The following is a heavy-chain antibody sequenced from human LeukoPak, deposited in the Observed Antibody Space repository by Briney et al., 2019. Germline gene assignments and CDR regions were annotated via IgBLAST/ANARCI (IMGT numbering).Heavy chain of an antibody. J-gene: IGHJ4*02. CDR2: ISGSGGST. CDR1: GFTFSNYA. CDR3: AKGGCSSTSCRFDY. V-gene: IGHV3-23*01. D-gene: IGHD2-2*01. Sequence: HPGGSLRLSCAASGFTFSNYAMSWVRQAPGKGLEWVSAISGSGGSTYYADSVKGRFTISRDNSKNTLYLQMNSLRAEDTAVYYCAKGGCSSTSCRFDYWGQGTLVTVSS.